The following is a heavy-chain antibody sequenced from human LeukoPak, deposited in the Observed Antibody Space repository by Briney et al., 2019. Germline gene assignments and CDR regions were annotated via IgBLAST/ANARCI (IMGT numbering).Heavy chain of an antibody. D-gene: IGHD3-10*01. V-gene: IGHV1-2*02. Sequence: GASVKVSCKASGYTFTDFYMLWVRQAPGQGLEWMGWINPNTGGTDYAQKFQGRVTMTRDTSTSTAYMELSRLRSDDTAVYHCARGHGSYYYYMDVWGMGITVTVSS. J-gene: IGHJ6*03. CDR3: ARGHGSYYYYMDV. CDR1: GYTFTDFY. CDR2: INPNTGGT.